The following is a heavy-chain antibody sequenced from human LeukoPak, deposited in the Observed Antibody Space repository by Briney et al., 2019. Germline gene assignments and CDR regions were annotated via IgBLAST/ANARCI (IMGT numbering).Heavy chain of an antibody. D-gene: IGHD2-2*01. CDR3: ARRDRYCSSTSCYGHRFDP. J-gene: IGHJ5*02. CDR1: GGSISSYY. V-gene: IGHV4-59*08. CDR2: IYYSGST. Sequence: SETLSLTCTVSGGSISSYYWSWIRQPPGKGLEWMGYIYYSGSTNYNPSLKSRVTISEDTSKNQFSLKLSSVTAADTAVYYCARRDRYCSSTSCYGHRFDPWGQGTLVTVSS.